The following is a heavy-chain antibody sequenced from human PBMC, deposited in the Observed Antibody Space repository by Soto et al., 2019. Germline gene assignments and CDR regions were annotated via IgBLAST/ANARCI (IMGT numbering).Heavy chain of an antibody. J-gene: IGHJ6*02. D-gene: IGHD2-2*02. V-gene: IGHV3-30-3*01. CDR3: ARDLVVVVPAAILNYYYGMDV. CDR2: ISSDGSNK. Sequence: QVQLVESGGGVVQPGRSLRLSCAASGFTFSSYAMHWVRQAPGQGLEWGAVISSDGSNKYYADSVKGRFTIARDNSKNTLYLQMNSLRAEDTAVYYCARDLVVVVPAAILNYYYGMDVWGQGTTVTVSS. CDR1: GFTFSSYA.